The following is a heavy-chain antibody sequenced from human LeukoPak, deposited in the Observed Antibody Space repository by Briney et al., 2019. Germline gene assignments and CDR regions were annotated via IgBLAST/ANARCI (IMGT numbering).Heavy chain of an antibody. CDR2: IRSKANSYAT. J-gene: IGHJ4*02. D-gene: IGHD6-13*01. CDR3: TRRWGSNWYYDY. Sequence: GGSLRLSCAASGLTFSGSAMRWVRQASGKGLEWVGRIRSKANSYATACAASVKGRFTISRDDLKNTAYLQMNSLKTEDTAVYYCTRRWGSNWYYDYWGQGTLVTVSS. V-gene: IGHV3-73*01. CDR1: GLTFSGSA.